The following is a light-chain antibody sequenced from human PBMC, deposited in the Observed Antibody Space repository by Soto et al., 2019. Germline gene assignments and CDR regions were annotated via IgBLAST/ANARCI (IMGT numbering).Light chain of an antibody. CDR3: QQYHNLPPWT. J-gene: IGKJ1*01. CDR1: HDIRSN. CDR2: GAS. Sequence: EIVMTQSPATLSVSPGERATVSCRASHDIRSNLAWYQQRPDQAPRLLIYGASTRATGIPARFSGSGSGTEFSLTISSLQSEDFAVYHCQQYHNLPPWTFGQGTKVEIK. V-gene: IGKV3-15*01.